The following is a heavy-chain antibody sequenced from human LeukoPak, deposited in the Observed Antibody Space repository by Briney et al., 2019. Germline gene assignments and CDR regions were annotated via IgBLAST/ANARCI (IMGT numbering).Heavy chain of an antibody. CDR3: ASSYYYGSDRPDY. CDR2: IYYSGST. V-gene: IGHV4-30-4*01. Sequence: SETLSLTCTVSGGSISSGDYYWSWLRQPPGKGLEWIGYIYYSGSTYYNPSLKSRVTISVDTSKNQFSLKLSSVTAADTAVYYCASSYYYGSDRPDYWGQGTLVTVSS. D-gene: IGHD3-10*01. CDR1: GGSISSGDYY. J-gene: IGHJ4*02.